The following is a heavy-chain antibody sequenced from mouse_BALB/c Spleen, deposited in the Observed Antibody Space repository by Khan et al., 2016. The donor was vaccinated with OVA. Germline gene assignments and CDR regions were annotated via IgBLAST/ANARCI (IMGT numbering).Heavy chain of an antibody. CDR2: INRAGYYT. D-gene: IGHD1-3*01. V-gene: IGHV5-6*01. CDR3: ASHISGSFDY. Sequence: EVELVESGGDLVRPGASLKLSCAASGFTFSAYGMPWVRQSPDQRLEWVATINRAGYYTYYPDNFKGRSTFSRDNAKNTPYLQMRSLKSEDTAMYYCASHISGSFDYWGQGTLVTVSA. CDR1: GFTFSAYG. J-gene: IGHJ3*01.